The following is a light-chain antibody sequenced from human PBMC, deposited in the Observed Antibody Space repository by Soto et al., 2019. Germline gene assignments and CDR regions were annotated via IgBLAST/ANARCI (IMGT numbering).Light chain of an antibody. J-gene: IGKJ1*01. CDR2: DAS. V-gene: IGKV1-5*01. Sequence: DIQMTQSPSTLSASVGDRVTVTCRASQSINTWLAWYQQKPGKAPKLLIYDASSLQSGVPSRFTGRASGTEFTLTISSLQPDDFATYYCQQYDSYSRTFGQGTKVDIK. CDR3: QQYDSYSRT. CDR1: QSINTW.